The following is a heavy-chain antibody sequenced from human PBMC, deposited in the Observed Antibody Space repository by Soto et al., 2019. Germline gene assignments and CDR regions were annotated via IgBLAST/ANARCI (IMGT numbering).Heavy chain of an antibody. CDR2: ISGSGDST. D-gene: IGHD3-10*01. J-gene: IGHJ5*02. CDR1: GFTFSSYA. Sequence: EVQLLESGGGLVQPGGSLRLSCAASGFTFSSYAMSWLRQTPGKGLEWVSAISGSGDSTYYADSVKGRFTISRDNSKNTMYLQMNSLRAEDTAVYYCAKLRWGSDNWFDPWGQGTLVTVSS. CDR3: AKLRWGSDNWFDP. V-gene: IGHV3-23*01.